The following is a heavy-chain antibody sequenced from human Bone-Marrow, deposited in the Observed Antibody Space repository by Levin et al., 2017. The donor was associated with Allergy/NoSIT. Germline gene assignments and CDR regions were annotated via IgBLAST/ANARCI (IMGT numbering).Heavy chain of an antibody. D-gene: IGHD3-22*01. CDR2: IWYDGSNK. V-gene: IGHV3-33*01. Sequence: GESLKISCAASGFTFSSYGMHWVRQAPGKGLEWVAVIWYDGSNKYYADSVKGRFTISRDNSKNTLYLQMNSLRAEDTAVYYCARDYLEGSSGYYQLYGMDVWGQGTTVTVSS. CDR1: GFTFSSYG. CDR3: ARDYLEGSSGYYQLYGMDV. J-gene: IGHJ6*02.